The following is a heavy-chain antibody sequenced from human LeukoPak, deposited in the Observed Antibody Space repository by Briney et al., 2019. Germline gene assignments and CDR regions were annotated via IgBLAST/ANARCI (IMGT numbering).Heavy chain of an antibody. CDR2: IYNSGTT. Sequence: SETLSLTCAVSGGSISGGNHYWSWIRQPAGKGLEWIGHIYNSGTTNYNPSLKSRVTISVDTSKNHFSLKLTSVTAADTAVYYCARGGDGYNYFDYWGRGTLVTVSS. V-gene: IGHV4-61*09. D-gene: IGHD5-24*01. CDR3: ARGGDGYNYFDY. J-gene: IGHJ4*02. CDR1: GGSISGGNHY.